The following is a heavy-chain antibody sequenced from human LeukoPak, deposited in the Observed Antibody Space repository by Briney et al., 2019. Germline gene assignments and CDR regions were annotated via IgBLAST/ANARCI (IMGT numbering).Heavy chain of an antibody. Sequence: SETLSLTCTVSGGSISSSSYYWGWIRQPPGKGLEWIGSIYYSGSTYYNPPLKSRVTISVDTSKNQFSLKLSSVTAADTAVYYCARHKSHCSGGSCYPYYFDYWGQGTLVTVSS. V-gene: IGHV4-39*01. D-gene: IGHD2-15*01. CDR3: ARHKSHCSGGSCYPYYFDY. CDR2: IYYSGST. CDR1: GGSISSSSYY. J-gene: IGHJ4*02.